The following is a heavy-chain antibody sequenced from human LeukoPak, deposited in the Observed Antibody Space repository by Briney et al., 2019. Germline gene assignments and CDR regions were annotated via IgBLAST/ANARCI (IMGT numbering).Heavy chain of an antibody. V-gene: IGHV3-21*01. D-gene: IGHD4-23*01. CDR2: ISSSSSYI. CDR1: GFTFSSYS. CDR3: ASIRWPHYFDY. J-gene: IGHJ4*02. Sequence: GGSLRLSCAASGFTFSSYSMNWVRQAPGKGLEWVSSISSSSSYIYYADSVKGRFTISRDSAKNSLYLQMNSLRAEDTAVYYCASIRWPHYFDYWGQGTLVTVSS.